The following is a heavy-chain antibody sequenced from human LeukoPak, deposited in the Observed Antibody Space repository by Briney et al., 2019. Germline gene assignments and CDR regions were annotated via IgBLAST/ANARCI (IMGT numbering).Heavy chain of an antibody. CDR1: GFTVSSNY. CDR2: IYSGGST. D-gene: IGHD2-8*01. CDR3: ARNGYYYYYYMDV. Sequence: PSGGSLRLSCAASGFTVSSNYMSWVRQAPGKGLEWVSVIYSGGSTYYADSVKGRFTISRDNSKNTLYLQMNSLRAEDTAVYYCARNGYYYYYYMDVWGKGTTVTVSS. V-gene: IGHV3-66*01. J-gene: IGHJ6*03.